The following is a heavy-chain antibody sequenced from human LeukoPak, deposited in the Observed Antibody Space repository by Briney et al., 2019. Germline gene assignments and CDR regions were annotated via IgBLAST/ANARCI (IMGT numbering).Heavy chain of an antibody. Sequence: GGSLRLSCAASGFSFDDYAMHWVRQAPGKGLEWVSGISWNSGSIGYADSVKGRFTISRDNAKNSLYLQMSSLRAEDMALYYCAAAYGDYDPINYWGQGTLVTVSS. D-gene: IGHD4-17*01. CDR1: GFSFDDYA. J-gene: IGHJ4*02. CDR2: ISWNSGSI. V-gene: IGHV3-9*03. CDR3: AAAYGDYDPINY.